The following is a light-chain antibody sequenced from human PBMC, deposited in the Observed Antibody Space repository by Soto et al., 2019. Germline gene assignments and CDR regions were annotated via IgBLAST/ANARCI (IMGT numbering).Light chain of an antibody. Sequence: QSALTQPASVSGSPGQSITISCTGTSSDVGAYNYVSWYQQHPGKAPKLMIYDVNNRPSGVSNRFSGSKSGNTASLIISGLQVEDEADYYCSSYANTNSPVVFGGGTKLTVL. CDR2: DVN. CDR3: SSYANTNSPVV. J-gene: IGLJ3*02. CDR1: SSDVGAYNY. V-gene: IGLV2-14*01.